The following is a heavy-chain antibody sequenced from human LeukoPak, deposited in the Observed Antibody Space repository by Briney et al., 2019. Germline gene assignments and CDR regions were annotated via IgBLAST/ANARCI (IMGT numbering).Heavy chain of an antibody. V-gene: IGHV1-18*01. J-gene: IGHJ5*02. CDR1: GYTFTGYG. CDR2: ISTYNGNT. D-gene: IGHD6-19*01. CDR3: ARDSRRAVAGTAGWFDP. Sequence: ASVKVSCKASGYTFTGYGISWVRQAPGQGLEWMGWISTYNGNTNYAQKIQDRVTMTTDTATSTVYMELRSLRSDDTAVYYCARDSRRAVAGTAGWFDPWGQGTQVTVPS.